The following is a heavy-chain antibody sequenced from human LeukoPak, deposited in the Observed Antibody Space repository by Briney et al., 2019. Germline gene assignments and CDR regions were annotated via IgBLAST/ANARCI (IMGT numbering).Heavy chain of an antibody. CDR3: ARLPRKDYYDSSALPADY. J-gene: IGHJ4*02. D-gene: IGHD3-22*01. CDR1: GFTFSDNS. V-gene: IGHV3-21*06. Sequence: GGSLRLSCAASGFTFSDNSMNWVRQAPGKGLEWVSSISSSTYIYYADSVKGRFTISRDNAKNSVYLQMNSLRAEDTAVYYCARLPRKDYYDSSALPADYWGQGTLVTVSS. CDR2: ISSSTYI.